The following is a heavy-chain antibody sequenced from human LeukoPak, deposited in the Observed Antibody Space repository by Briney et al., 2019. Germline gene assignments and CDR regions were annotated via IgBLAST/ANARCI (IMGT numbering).Heavy chain of an antibody. V-gene: IGHV4-4*02. Sequence: PSETLSLTCAVSGGSISSSNWWSWVRQPPGKGLEWIGEIYHSGSTYYNPSLKSRVTISVDTSKNHFSLKLSSVTAADTAVYYCARGGDTSGYYYFEYFHHWGQGTLVAVSS. CDR2: IYHSGST. CDR3: ARGGDTSGYYYFEYFHH. D-gene: IGHD3-22*01. J-gene: IGHJ1*01. CDR1: GGSISSSNW.